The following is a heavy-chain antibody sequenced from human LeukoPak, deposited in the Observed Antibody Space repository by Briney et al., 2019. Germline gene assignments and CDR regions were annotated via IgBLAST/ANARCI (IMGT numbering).Heavy chain of an antibody. V-gene: IGHV1-2*02. CDR3: ARGRMNGKYQLLAPYFDY. CDR1: GYTFTGYY. CDR2: INPNSGGT. J-gene: IGHJ4*02. Sequence: ASVKVSCKASGYTFTGYYLHWVRQAPGQGIEWMGWINPNSGGTNYAQKFQGRVTMTRDTSISTAYMELSRLRSDDTAVYYCARGRMNGKYQLLAPYFDYWGQGTLVTVSS. D-gene: IGHD2-2*01.